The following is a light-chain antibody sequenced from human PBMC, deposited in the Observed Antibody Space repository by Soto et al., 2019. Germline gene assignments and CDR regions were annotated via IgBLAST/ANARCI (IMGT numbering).Light chain of an antibody. CDR2: EVS. Sequence: QSALTQPASVSGSPGQSITISCTGTSSDVGGYNYVSWYQQEPGRATKLMIYEVSNRPSGVSNRFSGFKSGNTASLTISELQAEDEADYYCSSYTSSSTDVFGIGTKV. J-gene: IGLJ1*01. V-gene: IGLV2-14*01. CDR3: SSYTSSSTDV. CDR1: SSDVGGYNY.